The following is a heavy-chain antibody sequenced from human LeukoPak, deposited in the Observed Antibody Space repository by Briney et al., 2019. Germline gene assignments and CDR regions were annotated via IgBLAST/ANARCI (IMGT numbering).Heavy chain of an antibody. Sequence: SETLSLTCAVYGGSFSGYYWNWIRQTPGKGLEWIGEIYHSGTTDYNPSLKSRVTMSVDTSKNQFSLKLSSVTAADTAVYYCVRDGDYYDSSGSVRAFDIWGQGTLVTVSS. V-gene: IGHV4-34*01. CDR3: VRDGDYYDSSGSVRAFDI. CDR2: IYHSGTT. J-gene: IGHJ3*02. D-gene: IGHD3-22*01. CDR1: GGSFSGYY.